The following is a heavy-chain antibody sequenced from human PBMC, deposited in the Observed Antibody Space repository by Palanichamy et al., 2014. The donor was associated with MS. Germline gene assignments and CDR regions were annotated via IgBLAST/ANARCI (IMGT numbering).Heavy chain of an antibody. V-gene: IGHV4-38-2*02. D-gene: IGHD5-12*01. CDR3: AREGSGYDNFDY. CDR1: GYSISSGYY. CDR2: IYHSGST. J-gene: IGHJ4*02. Sequence: VQLQESGPGLVKPSETLSLTCTVSGYSISSGYYWGWIRQPPGKGLEWIGSIYHSGSTYYNPSLKSRVTISVDTSKNQFSLKLSSVTAADTAVYYCAREGSGYDNFDYWGQGTLVTVSS.